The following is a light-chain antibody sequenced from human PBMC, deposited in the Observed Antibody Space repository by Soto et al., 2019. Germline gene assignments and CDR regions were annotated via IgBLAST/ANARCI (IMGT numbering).Light chain of an antibody. J-gene: IGKJ4*01. Sequence: DIVMTQSPLSLPVTPGEPASISCRSSESLMYDNGYVFLDWYQKKPGQPPQLLIYLGSNRPSGVPSRFSGSVSGTDFTLNISSVQAEDVAIYYCIQTQQMPRTFGRGTTVAIK. V-gene: IGKV2-28*01. CDR1: ESLMYDNGYVF. CDR2: LGS. CDR3: IQTQQMPRT.